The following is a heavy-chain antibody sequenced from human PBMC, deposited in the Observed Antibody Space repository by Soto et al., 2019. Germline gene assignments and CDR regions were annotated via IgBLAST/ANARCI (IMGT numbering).Heavy chain of an antibody. CDR1: GGSFSGYY. J-gene: IGHJ6*04. D-gene: IGHD3-10*01. CDR3: ARLAYGSGSYYNTMDV. CDR2: INHSGST. Sequence: SETLSLTCAVYGGSFSGYYWSWIRQPPGKGLEWIGEINHSGSTNYNPSLKSRVTISVDTSKNQFSLKLSSVTAADTAVYYCARLAYGSGSYYNTMDVWGKGTTVTVSS. V-gene: IGHV4-34*01.